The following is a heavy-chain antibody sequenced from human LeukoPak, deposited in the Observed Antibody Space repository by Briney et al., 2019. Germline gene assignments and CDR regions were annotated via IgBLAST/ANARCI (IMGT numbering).Heavy chain of an antibody. V-gene: IGHV1-69*13. CDR1: GGTFSSYA. J-gene: IGHJ4*02. CDR3: AREYSSSGPSYYFDY. Sequence: ASVKVSCKASGGTFSSYAISWERQAPGQGLEWMGGIIPIFGTANYAQKFQGRVTVTADESTSTAYMELSSLRSEDTAVYYCAREYSSSGPSYYFDYWGQGTLVTVSS. CDR2: IIPIFGTA. D-gene: IGHD6-6*01.